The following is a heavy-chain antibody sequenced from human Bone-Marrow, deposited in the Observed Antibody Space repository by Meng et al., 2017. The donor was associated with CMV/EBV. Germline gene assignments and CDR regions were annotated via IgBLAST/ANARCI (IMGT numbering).Heavy chain of an antibody. CDR1: GGSISSYY. J-gene: IGHJ6*02. V-gene: IGHV4-59*01. CDR2: IYYSGST. Sequence: GSLRLSCTVSGGSISSYYWSWIRQPPGKGLEWIGYIYYSGSTNYNPSLKSRVTISVDTSKNQFSLKLSSVTAADTAVYYCAKRGDSSGTYAMDVWAKGPRSPSP. CDR3: AKRGDSSGTYAMDV. D-gene: IGHD3-22*01.